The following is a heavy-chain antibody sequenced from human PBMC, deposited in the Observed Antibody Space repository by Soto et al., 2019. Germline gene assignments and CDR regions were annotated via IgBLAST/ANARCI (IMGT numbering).Heavy chain of an antibody. J-gene: IGHJ3*01. V-gene: IGHV1-3*01. CDR2: IRGGDGKT. CDR3: ARYSGNYPDALDL. D-gene: IGHD1-26*01. CDR1: GYTFTSYT. Sequence: QVQLVQSGAEVKKPGASVKVSCKASGYTFTSYTMHWVRQAPGQSLEGMGWIRGGDGKTKYAQRCQGRVTSTRDTSASTSNMELTSLRSEDAAMYYCARYSGNYPDALDLWGQGTMVTVSS.